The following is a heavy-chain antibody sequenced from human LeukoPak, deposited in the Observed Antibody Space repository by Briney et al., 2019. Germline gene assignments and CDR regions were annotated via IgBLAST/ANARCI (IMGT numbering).Heavy chain of an antibody. CDR3: ARDMGPYGGSPGAS. Sequence: RGGSLRLSCAASGFTFSGYWMHWVRQAPGKGLVWVSRVATGGTGPSYADSVNGRFTISRDNAKNTLYLQMNSLSAEDTAVYFCARDMGPYGGSPGASWGQGTLVTLSS. J-gene: IGHJ5*02. CDR1: GFTFSGYW. CDR2: VATGGTGP. V-gene: IGHV3-74*01. D-gene: IGHD4-23*01.